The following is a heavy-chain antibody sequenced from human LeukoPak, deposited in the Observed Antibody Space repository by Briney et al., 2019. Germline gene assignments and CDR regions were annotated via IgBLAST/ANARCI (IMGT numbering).Heavy chain of an antibody. CDR3: ATDPEQLVLGY. D-gene: IGHD6-13*01. CDR2: VDPEDGET. Sequence: ASVKISCKDSGYTFTDYYMHWVQQAPGKGLEWMGLVDPEDGETIYAEKFQGRVTITADTSTDTAYMELSSLRSEDTAAYYCATDPEQLVLGYWGQGTLVTVSP. V-gene: IGHV1-69-2*01. CDR1: GYTFTDYY. J-gene: IGHJ4*02.